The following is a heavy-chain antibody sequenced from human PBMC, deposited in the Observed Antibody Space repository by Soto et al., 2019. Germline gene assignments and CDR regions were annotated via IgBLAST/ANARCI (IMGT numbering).Heavy chain of an antibody. CDR1: GYTFSSYY. CDR3: ARELGDGLTPDF. CDR2: IDPVGNST. D-gene: IGHD3-3*02. J-gene: IGHJ4*02. V-gene: IGHV1-46*01. Sequence: QVQLAQSGAEVKKPGASVKVSCKGSGYTFSSYYMHWVRQAPGQGLEWMGIIDPVGNSTRYAQKFQGRVTMTRDTSTSTVYMELSSLRSEDTAVYYCARELGDGLTPDFWGQGTLVTVSS.